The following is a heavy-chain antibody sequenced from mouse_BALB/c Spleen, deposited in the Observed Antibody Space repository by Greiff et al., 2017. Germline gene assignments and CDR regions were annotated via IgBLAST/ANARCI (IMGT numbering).Heavy chain of an antibody. CDR2: INPYNDGT. CDR3: AREEWLGQGGYFGY. CDR1: GYTFTSYD. Sequence: EVQVVESGPELVKPGASVKMSCKASGYTFTSYDMHWVKQKPGQGLEWIGYINPYNDGTKYNEKFKGKATLTSDKSSSTAYMELSSLTSEDSAVYYCAREEWLGQGGYFGYWGQGTTLTVSS. J-gene: IGHJ2*01. V-gene: IGHV1-14*01. D-gene: IGHD2-2*01.